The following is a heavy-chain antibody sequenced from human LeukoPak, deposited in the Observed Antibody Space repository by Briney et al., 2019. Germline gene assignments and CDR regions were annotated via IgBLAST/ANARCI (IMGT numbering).Heavy chain of an antibody. J-gene: IGHJ4*02. CDR3: AKDTGSWTIDY. CDR2: ISYDGSNK. CDR1: GFTFSSYG. V-gene: IGHV3-30*18. D-gene: IGHD6-13*01. Sequence: GGSLRLSCVASGFTFSSYGMHWVRQAPGKGLEWVAVISYDGSNKYYADSVKGRFTISRDDSKNTLYLQMNSLRAEDTAVYYCAKDTGSWTIDYWGQGTLVTVSS.